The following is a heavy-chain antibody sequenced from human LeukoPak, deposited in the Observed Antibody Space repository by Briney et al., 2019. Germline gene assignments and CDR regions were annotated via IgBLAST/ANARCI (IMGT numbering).Heavy chain of an antibody. D-gene: IGHD1-26*01. J-gene: IGHJ3*02. V-gene: IGHV1-69*05. CDR2: IIPIFGTA. CDR3: ARDPAGATGAFDI. Sequence: KVSCNASGGTFSSYAISWVRQAPGQGLEWMGGIIPIFGTANYAQKFQGRVTITTDESTSTPYMELSSLRSEDTAVYYCARDPAGATGAFDIWGQGTMVTVSS. CDR1: GGTFSSYA.